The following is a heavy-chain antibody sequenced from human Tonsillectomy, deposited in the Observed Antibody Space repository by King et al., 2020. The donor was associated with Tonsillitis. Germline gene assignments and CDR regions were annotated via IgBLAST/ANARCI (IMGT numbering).Heavy chain of an antibody. V-gene: IGHV4-38-2*02. CDR2: IYHSGST. J-gene: IGHJ2*01. Sequence: VQLQESGPGLVKPSETLSLTCTVFGYSISSAYYWGWIRQPPGKGLEWIGIIYHSGSTYYNPSLKNRVTISVDTSKNQFSLNLNSVTAADTAVYYCARDPAFYDFWSGPHWHFDLWGRGTLVTVSS. D-gene: IGHD3-3*01. CDR1: GYSISSAYY. CDR3: ARDPAFYDFWSGPHWHFDL.